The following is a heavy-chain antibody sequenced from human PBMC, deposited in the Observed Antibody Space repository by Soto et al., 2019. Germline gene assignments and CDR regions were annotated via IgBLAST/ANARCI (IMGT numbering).Heavy chain of an antibody. CDR1: GGTFSSYA. D-gene: IGHD4-4*01. Sequence: SVKVSCKASGGTFSSYAISWVRQAPGQGLEWMGGIIPIFGTANYAQKFQGRVTITADESTSTAYMELSSLRSEDTAVYYCASIPVTVTGQYYYYYGMDVCGEGTTVTVSS. J-gene: IGHJ6*04. CDR2: IIPIFGTA. V-gene: IGHV1-69*13. CDR3: ASIPVTVTGQYYYYYGMDV.